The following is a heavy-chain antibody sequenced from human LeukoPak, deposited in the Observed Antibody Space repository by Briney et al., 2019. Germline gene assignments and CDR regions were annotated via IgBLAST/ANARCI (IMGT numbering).Heavy chain of an antibody. Sequence: SETLSLTCAVYGGSFSGYYWSWIRQPPGKGLEWIGEINHSGSTNYNPSLKSRVTISVDRSKNQLSLKLRSVTAADTALYYCARGGTAFDIWGQGTMVTVSS. D-gene: IGHD1-26*01. CDR2: INHSGST. CDR3: ARGGTAFDI. V-gene: IGHV4-34*01. CDR1: GGSFSGYY. J-gene: IGHJ3*02.